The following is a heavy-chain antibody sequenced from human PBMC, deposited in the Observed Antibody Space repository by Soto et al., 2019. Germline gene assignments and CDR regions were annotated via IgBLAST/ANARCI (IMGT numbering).Heavy chain of an antibody. V-gene: IGHV3-30-3*01. CDR3: AREQLVGGSGMDV. J-gene: IGHJ6*02. CDR1: GFTFSSYA. Sequence: QVQLVESGGGVVQPGRSLRLYCAASGFTFSSYAMHWVRQAPGKGLEWVAVISYDGSNKYYADSVKGRFTSSRDNSKNTLYLQMNSRRAEDTAVYYCAREQLVGGSGMDVWGQGTTVTVSS. D-gene: IGHD2-2*01. CDR2: ISYDGSNK.